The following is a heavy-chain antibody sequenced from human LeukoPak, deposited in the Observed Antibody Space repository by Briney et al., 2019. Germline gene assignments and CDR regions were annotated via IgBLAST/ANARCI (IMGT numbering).Heavy chain of an antibody. CDR1: GGSISSYY. D-gene: IGHD2-15*01. Sequence: SETLSLTCTVSGGSISSYYWSWIRQPPGKGLEWIGYIYYSGSTNYNPSLKSRVTISVDTSKNQFSLKLSSVTAADTAVYYCARVIRCSGGSCYRYWYFDLWGRGTLVTVSS. CDR2: IYYSGST. V-gene: IGHV4-59*01. J-gene: IGHJ2*01. CDR3: ARVIRCSGGSCYRYWYFDL.